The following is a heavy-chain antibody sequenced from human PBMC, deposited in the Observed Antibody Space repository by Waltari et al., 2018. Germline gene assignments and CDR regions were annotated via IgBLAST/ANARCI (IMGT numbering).Heavy chain of an antibody. Sequence: QVQLVQSGAEVKKPGSSVKVSCKASGGTFSSYAISWVRQAPGQGLEWMGRIIPILGIANYAQKFQGRVTITADKSTSTAYMELSSLRSEDTAVYYCARGGDYCDSSGYGPGYFDLWGRGTLVTVSS. J-gene: IGHJ2*01. D-gene: IGHD3-22*01. CDR3: ARGGDYCDSSGYGPGYFDL. CDR2: IIPILGIA. CDR1: GGTFSSYA. V-gene: IGHV1-69*04.